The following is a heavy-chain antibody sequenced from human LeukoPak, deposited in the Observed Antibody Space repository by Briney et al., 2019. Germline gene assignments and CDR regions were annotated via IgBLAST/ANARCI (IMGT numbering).Heavy chain of an antibody. CDR3: ARPSEEVEMDPYYFDY. D-gene: IGHD5-24*01. CDR1: GGSISSSSYY. V-gene: IGHV4-39*01. CDR2: IYYSGST. J-gene: IGHJ4*02. Sequence: SETLSLTCTVSGGSISSSSYYWGWIRQPPGKGLEWIGSIYYSGSTYYNPSLKSRVTISVDTSKNQFSLKLSSVTAADTAVCYCARPSEEVEMDPYYFDYWGQGTLVTVSS.